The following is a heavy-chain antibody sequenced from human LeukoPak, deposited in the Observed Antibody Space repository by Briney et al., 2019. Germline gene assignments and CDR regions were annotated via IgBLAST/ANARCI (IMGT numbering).Heavy chain of an antibody. CDR1: GDSISSGSYY. Sequence: SETLSLTCTVSGDSISSGSYYWSWIRLPAGKGLEWIGRIYASGTTNYNPSLESRVTISVDTSKNQFSLNLMSVTAADTAVYYCAREREIWASPVYYFHMDVWGKGTTVTISS. V-gene: IGHV4-61*02. D-gene: IGHD3-16*01. CDR3: AREREIWASPVYYFHMDV. CDR2: IYASGTT. J-gene: IGHJ6*03.